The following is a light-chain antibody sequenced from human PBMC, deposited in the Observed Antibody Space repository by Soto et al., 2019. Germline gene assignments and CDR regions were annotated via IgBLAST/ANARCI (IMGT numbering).Light chain of an antibody. CDR1: TSNIGSNY. CDR2: MNN. V-gene: IGLV1-47*01. CDR3: AAWDDSLSGRV. Sequence: QSVLKQPPSASGTHGQRVTISCSGSTSNIGSNYVYWYQQLPGTAPKLLIYMNNQRPSGVPDRFSGSKSGTSASLAISGLRSEDEADYYCAAWDDSLSGRVFGGGTKVTVL. J-gene: IGLJ2*01.